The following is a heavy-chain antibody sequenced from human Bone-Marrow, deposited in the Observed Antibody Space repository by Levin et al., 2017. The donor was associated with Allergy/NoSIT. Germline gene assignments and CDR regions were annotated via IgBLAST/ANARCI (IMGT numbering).Heavy chain of an antibody. V-gene: IGHV1-69*04. Sequence: SVKVSCKASGGTFSSYTISWVRQAPGQGLEWMGRIIPILGIANYAQKFQGRVTITADKSTSTAYMELSSLRSEDTAVYYCAREEYCSSTSCYTGWHWVDPWGQGTLVTVSS. CDR2: IIPILGIA. D-gene: IGHD2-2*02. CDR1: GGTFSSYT. CDR3: AREEYCSSTSCYTGWHWVDP. J-gene: IGHJ5*02.